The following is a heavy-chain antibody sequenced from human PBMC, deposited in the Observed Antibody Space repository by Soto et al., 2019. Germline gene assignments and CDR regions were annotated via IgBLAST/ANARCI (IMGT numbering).Heavy chain of an antibody. D-gene: IGHD5-18*01. V-gene: IGHV3-23*01. CDR1: GFNFSSYA. CDR2: ISGSGGSR. J-gene: IGHJ4*02. Sequence: HPGGSLRLSCAASGFNFSSYAMSWVRQAPGKGLEWVSAISGSGGSRYYADSVKGRFTISRDNSKNTLYLQMNSLRAEDTAVYYCAKDDGYSYGYADFDYWGQGTLVTVSS. CDR3: AKDDGYSYGYADFDY.